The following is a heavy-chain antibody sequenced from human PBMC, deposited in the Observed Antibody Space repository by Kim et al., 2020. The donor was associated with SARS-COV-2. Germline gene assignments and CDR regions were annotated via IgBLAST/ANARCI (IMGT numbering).Heavy chain of an antibody. D-gene: IGHD3-22*01. Sequence: SVKVSCKASGGTFSSYAISWVRQAPGQGLEWMGGIIPIFGTANYAQKFQGRVTITADESTSTAYMELSSLRSEDTAVYYCASFRHYYDSSGPSCRWFDPWGQGTLVTVAS. CDR2: IIPIFGTA. J-gene: IGHJ5*02. V-gene: IGHV1-69*13. CDR1: GGTFSSYA. CDR3: ASFRHYYDSSGPSCRWFDP.